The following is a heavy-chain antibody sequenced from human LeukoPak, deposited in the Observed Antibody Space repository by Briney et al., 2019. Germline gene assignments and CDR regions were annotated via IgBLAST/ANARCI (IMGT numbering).Heavy chain of an antibody. D-gene: IGHD5-24*01. CDR1: GYTFTTYG. CDR3: ALQKRKYYFDY. V-gene: IGHV1-69*05. Sequence: ASVKVSCKASGYTFTTYGISWVRQAPGQGLGWMGGIIPIFGTANYAQKFQGRVTITTDESTSTAYMELSSLRSEDTAVYYCALQKRKYYFDYWGQGTLVTVSS. J-gene: IGHJ4*02. CDR2: IIPIFGTA.